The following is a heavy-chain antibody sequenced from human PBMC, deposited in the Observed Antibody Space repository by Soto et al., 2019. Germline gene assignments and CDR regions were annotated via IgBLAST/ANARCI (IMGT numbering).Heavy chain of an antibody. CDR2: ITSSGSTT. CDR3: ARERYSYGPYYFDY. J-gene: IGHJ4*02. Sequence: QVQLVESGGDLVKPGGSLRLSCAASGFTFSDYYMSWIRQAPGKGLEWVSSITSSGSTTYYTDSVKGRFTISRDNAKNPLYLQMNSLRAEDTAVYYCARERYSYGPYYFDYWGQGTLVTVSS. CDR1: GFTFSDYY. D-gene: IGHD5-18*01. V-gene: IGHV3-11*01.